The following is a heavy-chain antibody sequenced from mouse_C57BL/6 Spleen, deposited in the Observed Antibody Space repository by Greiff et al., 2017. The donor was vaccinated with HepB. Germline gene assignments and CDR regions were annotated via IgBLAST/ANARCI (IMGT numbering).Heavy chain of an antibody. CDR3: ERDRGPYDYGAMDY. CDR1: GFTFSSYA. Sequence: EVMLVESGGGLVKPGGSLKLSCAASGFTFSSYAMSWVRQTPEQGLEWVATISDGGSYTYYPDNVKGRFTISRDNAKNHPYLQMSQLKSEDTAMYDCERDRGPYDYGAMDYWGQGTSVTVSS. CDR2: ISDGGSYT. J-gene: IGHJ4*01. D-gene: IGHD2-10*02. V-gene: IGHV5-4*01.